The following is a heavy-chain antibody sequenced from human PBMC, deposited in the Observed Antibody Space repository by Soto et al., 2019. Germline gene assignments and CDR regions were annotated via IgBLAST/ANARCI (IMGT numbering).Heavy chain of an antibody. CDR1: GYSFTSYW. V-gene: IGHV5-51*01. CDR3: AAAPDFGNQVDAFDI. J-gene: IGHJ3*02. D-gene: IGHD3-3*01. Sequence: PGESLKISCKGSGYSFTSYWVGWVRQMPGKGLEWMGIIYPGDSDTRYSPSFQGQVTISADKSISTAYLQWSSLKASDTAMYYCAAAPDFGNQVDAFDIWGQGTMVTVSS. CDR2: IYPGDSDT.